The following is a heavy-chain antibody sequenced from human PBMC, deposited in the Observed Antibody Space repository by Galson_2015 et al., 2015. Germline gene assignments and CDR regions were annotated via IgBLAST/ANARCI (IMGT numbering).Heavy chain of an antibody. J-gene: IGHJ5*02. CDR3: ARGISGSLQFDP. CDR2: TYYRTKRYN. D-gene: IGHD1-26*01. CDR1: CDRVSSNSVA. V-gene: IGHV6-1*01. Sequence: SAISCDRVSSNSVAWNWISQSPSRALEWLGRTYYRTKRYNEYAVPVKSGITINPDTSNNQFSLQLNSVTPEDTAVYYCARGISGSLQFDPWGQGTLVTVSS.